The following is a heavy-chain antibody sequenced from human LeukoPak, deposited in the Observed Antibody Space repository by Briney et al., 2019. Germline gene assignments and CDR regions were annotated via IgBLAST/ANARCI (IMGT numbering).Heavy chain of an antibody. CDR1: GFTFSSYG. Sequence: PGGSLRLSCAASGFTFSSYGMHWVRQAPGKGLEWVAVIWYDGSNKYYADSVKGRFTISRDNSKNTLYLQMNSLRAEDTAVYYCAKDGGTGTTMGFAFDYGGREPLVPVPS. D-gene: IGHD1/OR15-1a*01. V-gene: IGHV3-33*06. J-gene: IGHJ4*02. CDR2: IWYDGSNK. CDR3: AKDGGTGTTMGFAFDY.